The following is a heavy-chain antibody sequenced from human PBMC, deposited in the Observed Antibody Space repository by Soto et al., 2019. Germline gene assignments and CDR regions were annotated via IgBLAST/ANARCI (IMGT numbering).Heavy chain of an antibody. J-gene: IGHJ6*02. D-gene: IGHD6-19*01. CDR2: INSDGSST. V-gene: IGHV3-74*01. Sequence: GGSLRLSCAASGFTFSSYWMHWVRQAPGKGLVWVSRINSDGSSTSYADSVKGRFTISRDNAKNTLYLQMNSLRAEDTAVYYCARMWAVAGLYYYYGTDVWGQGTTVTVSS. CDR3: ARMWAVAGLYYYYGTDV. CDR1: GFTFSSYW.